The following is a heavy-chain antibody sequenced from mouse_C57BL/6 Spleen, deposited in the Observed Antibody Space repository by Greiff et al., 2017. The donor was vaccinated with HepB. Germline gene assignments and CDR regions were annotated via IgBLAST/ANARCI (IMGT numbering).Heavy chain of an antibody. CDR3: ASSPPIYYDYEGAMDY. Sequence: QVQLQQPGAELVKPGASVKLSCKASGYTFTSYWMHWVKQRPGQGLEWIGMIHPNSGSTNYNEKFKSKATLTVDKSSSTAYMQLSSLTSEDSAVYYCASSPPIYYDYEGAMDYWGQGTSVTVSS. CDR1: GYTFTSYW. V-gene: IGHV1-64*01. CDR2: IHPNSGST. D-gene: IGHD2-4*01. J-gene: IGHJ4*01.